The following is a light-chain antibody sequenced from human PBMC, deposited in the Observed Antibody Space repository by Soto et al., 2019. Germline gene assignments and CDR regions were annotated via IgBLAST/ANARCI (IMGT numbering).Light chain of an antibody. CDR1: SSDVGAYNY. CDR2: EVN. CDR3: SSYTSSSTLWV. J-gene: IGLJ3*02. Sequence: QSALTQPASVSGSPGQSITISCTGTSSDVGAYNYVSWYRQHPGEAPKLMIYEVNSRPSGVSNRFSGSKSGNTASLTISGLPAEDEADYYCSSYTSSSTLWVFGGGTKLTVL. V-gene: IGLV2-14*01.